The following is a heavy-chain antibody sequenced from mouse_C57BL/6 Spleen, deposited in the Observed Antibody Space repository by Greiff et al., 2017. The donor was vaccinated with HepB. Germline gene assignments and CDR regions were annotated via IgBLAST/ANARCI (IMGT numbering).Heavy chain of an antibody. CDR2: INPNNGGT. J-gene: IGHJ2*01. CDR1: GYTFTDYN. V-gene: IGHV1-18*01. D-gene: IGHD1-1*01. Sequence: EVQLQQSGPELVKPGASVKIPCKASGYTFTDYNIDWVKQSHGKSLEWIGDINPNNGGTIYNQKFKGKATLTVDKSSSTAYMELRSLTSEDTAVYYCARSDYYGSSLFDYWGQGTTLTVSS. CDR3: ARSDYYGSSLFDY.